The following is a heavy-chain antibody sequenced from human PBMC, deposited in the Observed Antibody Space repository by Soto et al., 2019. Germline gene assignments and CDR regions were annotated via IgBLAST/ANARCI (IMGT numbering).Heavy chain of an antibody. D-gene: IGHD2-2*01. CDR2: INSDGSDT. V-gene: IGHV3-74*01. CDR3: ARIVVVPAAMAYYYYYYGMDV. CDR1: GFKFSSYW. J-gene: IGHJ6*02. Sequence: GGSLRLSCAASGFKFSSYWMHWVRQAPGKGLVWVSHINSDGSDTSYADSVRGRFTISRDNAKNTLYLQMNSLRAEDTAVYYCARIVVVPAAMAYYYYYYGMDVWGQGTTVTVSS.